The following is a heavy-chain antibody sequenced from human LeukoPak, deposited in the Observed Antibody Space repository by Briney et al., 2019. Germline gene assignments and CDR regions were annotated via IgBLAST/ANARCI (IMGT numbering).Heavy chain of an antibody. J-gene: IGHJ4*02. CDR2: ISHSGDST. CDR3: AQNWNNDC. CDR1: GFTFNSYA. V-gene: IGHV3-23*01. Sequence: GGSLRLSCAASGFTFNSYAMNWVRQAPGKGLEWVSSISHSGDSTYYADSVKGRFTISRDNSKNTLYLQMNSLRADDTAVYYCAQNWNNDCWGQGTLVTVSS. D-gene: IGHD1/OR15-1a*01.